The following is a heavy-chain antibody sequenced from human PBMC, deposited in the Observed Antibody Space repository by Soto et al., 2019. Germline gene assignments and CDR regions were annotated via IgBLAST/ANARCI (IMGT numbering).Heavy chain of an antibody. V-gene: IGHV3-66*01. Sequence: GGSLRLSCVASGFTVTSNYMSWVRQAPGKGLEWVSVIYSGSATYYADSVRGRFTISRDNSRNTLYLQMNSLRAEDTAVYYCARGPPPNYDFWTGYSISYFDYWGQGTQVTVS. CDR3: ARGPPPNYDFWTGYSISYFDY. D-gene: IGHD3-3*01. CDR1: GFTVTSNY. J-gene: IGHJ4*02. CDR2: IYSGSAT.